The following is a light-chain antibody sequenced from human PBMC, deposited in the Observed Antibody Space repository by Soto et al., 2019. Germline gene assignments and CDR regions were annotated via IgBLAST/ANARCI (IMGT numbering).Light chain of an antibody. CDR2: GAS. CDR1: QSVSSN. V-gene: IGKV3-15*01. J-gene: IGKJ1*01. CDR3: QQYHNWLWT. Sequence: QSPATLYVYQGERATLSCRASQSVSSNLAWYQQKPGQAPRLLIYGASTRATGIPARFSGSGSGTEFTLTISSLQSEDFAVYYCQQYHNWLWTFGQGTKV.